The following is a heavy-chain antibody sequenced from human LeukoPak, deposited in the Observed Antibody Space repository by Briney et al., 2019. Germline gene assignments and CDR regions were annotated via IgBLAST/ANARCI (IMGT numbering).Heavy chain of an antibody. Sequence: PSETLSLTCTVSGGSISSYYWSWIRQSPGKGLECIGYIHYTGSTNYNPSLKSRVTISVETSKNQFSRKLKSVTAADTAVYYCARGGYYGSGNDFRFDPWGQGTLVTVSS. CDR2: IHYTGST. J-gene: IGHJ5*02. D-gene: IGHD3-10*01. CDR1: GGSISSYY. CDR3: ARGGYYGSGNDFRFDP. V-gene: IGHV4-59*01.